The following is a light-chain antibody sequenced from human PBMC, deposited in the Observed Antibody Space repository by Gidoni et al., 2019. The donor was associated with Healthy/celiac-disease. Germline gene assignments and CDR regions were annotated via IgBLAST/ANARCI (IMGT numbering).Light chain of an antibody. V-gene: IGKV3-15*01. CDR1: QGVSSN. CDR3: QQYNNCTPFT. J-gene: IGKJ3*01. CDR2: GAS. Sequence: EIVMTQSPATLSVSPGERATPSCRASQGVSSNLAWYQQKPGQAPRLLIHGASTRATGIPARCSGSGSGTEFTLTISSLQSEDFAVYYCQQYNNCTPFTFGPGTKVEIK.